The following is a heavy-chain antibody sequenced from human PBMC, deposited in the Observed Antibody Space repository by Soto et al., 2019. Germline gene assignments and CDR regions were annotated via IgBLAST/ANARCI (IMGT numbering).Heavy chain of an antibody. CDR2: INPSGGST. V-gene: IGHV1-46*01. J-gene: IGHJ6*02. Sequence: SVKVSCKASGYTFTSYYMHWVRQAPGQGLEWMGIINPSGGSTSYAQKFQGRVTMTRDTSTSTVYMELSSLRSEDTAVYYCARDYYGSGSYSTTFYYYYGMDVWGQGTTVTVSS. CDR1: GYTFTSYY. D-gene: IGHD3-10*01. CDR3: ARDYYGSGSYSTTFYYYYGMDV.